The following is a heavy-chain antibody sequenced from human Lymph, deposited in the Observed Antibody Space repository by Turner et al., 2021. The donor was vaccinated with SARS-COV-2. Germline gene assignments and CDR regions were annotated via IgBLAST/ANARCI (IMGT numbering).Heavy chain of an antibody. CDR1: GSTITELS. D-gene: IGHD2-15*01. Sequence: QVQLVQSGAEVKKPGASVKVSCKVSGSTITELSMHWVRQAPGKGLEWMGGFDPEDGEIIYAQKFQGRVTMTEDTSTDTAYMELSSLRSEDTAVYYCATVLGTGSSCYYYGMDVWGQGTTVTVSS. V-gene: IGHV1-24*01. CDR2: FDPEDGEI. CDR3: ATVLGTGSSCYYYGMDV. J-gene: IGHJ6*02.